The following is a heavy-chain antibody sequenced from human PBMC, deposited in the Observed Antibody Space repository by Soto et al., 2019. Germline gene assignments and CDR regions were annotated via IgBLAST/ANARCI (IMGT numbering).Heavy chain of an antibody. V-gene: IGHV1-58*01. CDR2: IVVGSGNT. D-gene: IGHD6-13*01. J-gene: IGHJ6*02. Sequence: SVKVSCKASGFTFTSSAVQWVRQARGQRLEWIGWIVVGSGNTNYAQKFQERVTITRDMSTSTAYMELSSLRSEDTAVYYCAADPVFLGLQQYGMDVWGQGTTVTVSS. CDR3: AADPVFLGLQQYGMDV. CDR1: GFTFTSSA.